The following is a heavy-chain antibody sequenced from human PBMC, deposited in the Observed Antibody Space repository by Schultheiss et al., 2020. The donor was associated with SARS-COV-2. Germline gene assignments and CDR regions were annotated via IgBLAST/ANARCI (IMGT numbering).Heavy chain of an antibody. J-gene: IGHJ6*02. V-gene: IGHV3-7*03. CDR1: GFTFSSYA. Sequence: GGSLRLSCAASGFTFSSYAMSWVRQAPGKGLEWVANIKQDGSEKYYVDSVKGRFTISRDNAKNSLYLQMNSLRAEDTAVYYCAREGEDYDFWSGPNYYYYGMDVWGQGTTVTVSS. CDR2: IKQDGSEK. D-gene: IGHD3-3*01. CDR3: AREGEDYDFWSGPNYYYYGMDV.